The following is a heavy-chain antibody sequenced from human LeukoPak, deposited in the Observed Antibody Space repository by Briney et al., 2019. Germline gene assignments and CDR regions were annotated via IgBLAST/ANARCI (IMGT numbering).Heavy chain of an antibody. CDR3: ARAPYYYDSSGAPLYYYYYMDV. V-gene: IGHV3-48*04. Sequence: GRSLSLSCALSGFTSSIYSTSWVRHAPGGGLEWVSYISSSSNPIYYADSVKGRFTISRDNTKTSLYLQMNSLRAEDTAVYYCARAPYYYDSSGAPLYYYYYMDVWGKGTTVTVSS. J-gene: IGHJ6*03. D-gene: IGHD3-22*01. CDR1: GFTSSIYS. CDR2: ISSSSNPI.